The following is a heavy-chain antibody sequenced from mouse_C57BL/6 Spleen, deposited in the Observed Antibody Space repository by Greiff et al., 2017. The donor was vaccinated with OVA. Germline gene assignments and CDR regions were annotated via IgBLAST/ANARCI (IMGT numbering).Heavy chain of an antibody. D-gene: IGHD4-1*01. CDR1: GFTFSNYW. CDR2: IRLKSDNYAT. V-gene: IGHV6-3*01. J-gene: IGHJ2*01. CDR3: TRNWDYYFDY. Sequence: EVKLVESGGGLVQPGGSMKLSCVASGFTFSNYWMNWVRQSPEKGLEWVAQIRLKSDNYATHYAESVKGRFTISRDDSKSSVYLQMNNLRAEDTGIYYCTRNWDYYFDYWGQGTTLTVSS.